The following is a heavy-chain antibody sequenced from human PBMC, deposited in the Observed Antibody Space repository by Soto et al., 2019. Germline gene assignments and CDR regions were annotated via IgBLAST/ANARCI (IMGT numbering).Heavy chain of an antibody. Sequence: RRLSCAASGFTFSSYAMSWVRQAPGKGLEWVSAISGSGGSTYYADSVKGRFTISRDNSKNTLYLQMNSLRAEDTAVYYCAKGGPRDGYKDFDYWGQGTPVTVSS. CDR2: ISGSGGST. J-gene: IGHJ4*02. CDR1: GFTFSSYA. CDR3: AKGGPRDGYKDFDY. V-gene: IGHV3-23*01. D-gene: IGHD5-12*01.